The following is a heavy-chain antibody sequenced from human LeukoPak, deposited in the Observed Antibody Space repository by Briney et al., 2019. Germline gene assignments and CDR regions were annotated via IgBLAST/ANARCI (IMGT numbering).Heavy chain of an antibody. CDR2: INPGDSDT. J-gene: IGHJ1*01. Sequence: GESLRISCKGSGYSFTSYWIGWVRQMPGKGLEWMGIINPGDSDTRYSPSFQGQVTISVDKSISTAYLQWSSLEAPDTAMYFCATVPRIPAVGNTEYFRHWGQGTLVTVSS. D-gene: IGHD6-13*01. CDR3: ATVPRIPAVGNTEYFRH. V-gene: IGHV5-51*01. CDR1: GYSFTSYW.